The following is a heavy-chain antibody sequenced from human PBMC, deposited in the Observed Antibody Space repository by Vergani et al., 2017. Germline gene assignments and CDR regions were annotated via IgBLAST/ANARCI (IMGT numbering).Heavy chain of an antibody. D-gene: IGHD6-6*01. CDR3: ARGGWGSSNQPRAFDY. CDR1: GGSISSYY. Sequence: QVQLQESGPGLVKPSETLSLTCTVSGGSISSYYWSWIRQPPGKGLEWIGRIYTSGSTNYNPSLKRRVTMSVDTSKNQFSLKLSSVTAADTAVYYCARGGWGSSNQPRAFDYWGQGTLVTVSS. CDR2: IYTSGST. V-gene: IGHV4-4*07. J-gene: IGHJ4*02.